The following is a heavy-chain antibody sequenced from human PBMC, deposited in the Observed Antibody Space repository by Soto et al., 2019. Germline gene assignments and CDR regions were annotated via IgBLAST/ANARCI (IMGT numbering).Heavy chain of an antibody. CDR1: GGSIYSDGYY. D-gene: IGHD3-22*01. J-gene: IGHJ4*02. CDR3: AHSSGYCFDY. V-gene: IGHV4-31*03. CDR2: IYYSGST. Sequence: SETLSLTCTVSGGSIYSDGYYWSWIRQHPGKGLEWIGYIYYSGSTYYNPSLKSRLTISVDTSKNQFSLTLSSVTAADTAVYYCAHSSGYCFDYWGQGTLVTVSS.